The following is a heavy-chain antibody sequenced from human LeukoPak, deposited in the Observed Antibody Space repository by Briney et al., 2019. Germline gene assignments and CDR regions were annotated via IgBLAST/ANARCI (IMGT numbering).Heavy chain of an antibody. V-gene: IGHV4-39*07. D-gene: IGHD4-23*01. Sequence: SETLSLTCTVSGGSISSSSYYWGWIRQPPGKGLEWIGSIYYSGSTYYNPSLKSRVTISVDTSKNQFSLKLSSVTAADTAVYYCAREITPLPGYFVPWGQGTLVTVSS. CDR1: GGSISSSSYY. CDR3: AREITPLPGYFVP. CDR2: IYYSGST. J-gene: IGHJ5*02.